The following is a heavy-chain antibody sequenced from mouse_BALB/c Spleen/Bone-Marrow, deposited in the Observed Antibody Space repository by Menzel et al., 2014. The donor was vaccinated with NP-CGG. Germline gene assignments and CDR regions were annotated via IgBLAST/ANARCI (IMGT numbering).Heavy chain of an antibody. J-gene: IGHJ4*01. Sequence: EVKVVESGGGLVQPGGSMKLSCVASGFTFSNYWMNWVRQSPEKGLEWVAEIRLKSNNYATHYAESVKGRFTISRDDSKSSVYLKMNIFRAEDTGIYYCTRGGGGYAMDYWGQGTSVTVSS. V-gene: IGHV6-6*02. CDR2: IRLKSNNYAT. CDR3: TRGGGGYAMDY. CDR1: GFTFSNYW.